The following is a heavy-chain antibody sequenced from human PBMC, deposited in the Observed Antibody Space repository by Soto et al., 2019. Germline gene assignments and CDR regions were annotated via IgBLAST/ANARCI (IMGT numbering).Heavy chain of an antibody. CDR1: GGTFSSYA. CDR3: ARAPPSVGATTGSYYGMDV. D-gene: IGHD1-26*01. Sequence: QVQLVQSGAEVQKPGSSVTVSCKASGGTFSSYAISWVRQAPGQGLEWMGGIIPIFGTANYAQKFQGRVTITADESTSTAYMELSSLRSEDTAVYYCARAPPSVGATTGSYYGMDVWGQGTKVTVSS. CDR2: IIPIFGTA. V-gene: IGHV1-69*01. J-gene: IGHJ6*02.